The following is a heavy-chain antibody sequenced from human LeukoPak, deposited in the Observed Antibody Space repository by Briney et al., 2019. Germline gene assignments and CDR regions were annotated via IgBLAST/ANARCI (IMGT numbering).Heavy chain of an antibody. CDR1: GSTFSNDA. J-gene: IGHJ6*03. V-gene: IGHV3-64*01. CDR3: ARDLAGGYNYGYYMDV. D-gene: IGHD5-18*01. CDR2: ISSNGGRT. Sequence: PGGSLRLSCAASGSTFSNDAMYWVRQAPGKGLEYVAAISSNGGRTNYANSVKGRFTISRDNSKNTLYLQMGSLRAEDMAVYYCARDLAGGYNYGYYMDVWGKGTTVTISS.